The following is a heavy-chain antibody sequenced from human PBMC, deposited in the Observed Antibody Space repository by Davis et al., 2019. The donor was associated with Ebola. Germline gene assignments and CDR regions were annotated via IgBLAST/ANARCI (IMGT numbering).Heavy chain of an antibody. J-gene: IGHJ5*02. Sequence: GESLKISCAASGFTFSSYAMSWVRQAPGKGLEWVSAIDGGGDATYYADSVKGRFTISRDNSKNTLYLQMNSLRAEDTAVYYCAKGRQWLDHNWFDPWGQGTLVTVSS. CDR1: GFTFSSYA. V-gene: IGHV3-23*01. CDR2: IDGGGDAT. D-gene: IGHD6-19*01. CDR3: AKGRQWLDHNWFDP.